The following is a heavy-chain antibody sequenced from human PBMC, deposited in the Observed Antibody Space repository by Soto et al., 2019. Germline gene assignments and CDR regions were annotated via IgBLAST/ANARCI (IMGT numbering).Heavy chain of an antibody. CDR3: ARSQLRGIYFYGLDV. D-gene: IGHD6-13*01. Sequence: LRLSCAASGFTFSSYEMNWVRQAPGKGLEWVSYISSSGSTISYADSVKGRFTISRDNAKNSLFLQMNSLRAEDTAVYFCARSQLRGIYFYGLDVWGQGTTVTVSS. CDR1: GFTFSSYE. V-gene: IGHV3-48*03. J-gene: IGHJ6*02. CDR2: ISSSGSTI.